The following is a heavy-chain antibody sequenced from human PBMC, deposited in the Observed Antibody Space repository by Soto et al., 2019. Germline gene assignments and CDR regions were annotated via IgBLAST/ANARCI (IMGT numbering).Heavy chain of an antibody. CDR1: GYIFINYG. Sequence: ASVKVSCKXFGYIFINYGITWVRQAPGQGLEWMGWISGYNGNTKYADKLQGRVTMTTDTSTTTAYMELRSLRSDDTAVYYCARDEVPAANWLDRWGQGTLVTVSS. D-gene: IGHD2-2*01. V-gene: IGHV1-18*01. CDR3: ARDEVPAANWLDR. J-gene: IGHJ5*02. CDR2: ISGYNGNT.